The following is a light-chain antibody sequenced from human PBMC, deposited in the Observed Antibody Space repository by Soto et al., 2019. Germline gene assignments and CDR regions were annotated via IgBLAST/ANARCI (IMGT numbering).Light chain of an antibody. V-gene: IGKV3-15*01. CDR2: GAS. J-gene: IGKJ2*01. Sequence: EIVMTQSPATLSVSPGERATLSCRASQSVSSNLAWYQQKPGQAPRLLIYGASTRATGIPARFSGSGSGTEFTLTISSLQSEDFAVYYCQVRTDWPPFMYSFGQGTKLEVK. CDR3: QVRTDWPPFMYS. CDR1: QSVSSN.